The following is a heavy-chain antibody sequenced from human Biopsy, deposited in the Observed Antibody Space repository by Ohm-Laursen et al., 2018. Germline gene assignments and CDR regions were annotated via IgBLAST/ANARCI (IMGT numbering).Heavy chain of an antibody. D-gene: IGHD6-6*01. J-gene: IGHJ6*02. Sequence: LSLTCAASGFSVSSYDMNWVRQAPGKGLEWISYISETSSHIYDADSVRGRFTVARDIAKNSLYLQLNSLRVEDTAVYYCARDSSRRAREGGMDVWGQGTTVTGSS. CDR3: ARDSSRRAREGGMDV. V-gene: IGHV3-21*01. CDR2: ISETSSHI. CDR1: GFSVSSYD.